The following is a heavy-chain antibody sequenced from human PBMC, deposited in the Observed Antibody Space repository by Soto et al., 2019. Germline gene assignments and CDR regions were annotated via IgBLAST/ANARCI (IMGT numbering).Heavy chain of an antibody. Sequence: GGSLRLSCAASEFTFRSYWMHWVRQSPGKGLVWVSRISGDGSSTNYADSVKGRFTISRDNAKNTVYLQIDSLRAEDTAVYYCARSLPGTYGAFDLWGQGTMVTVSS. J-gene: IGHJ3*01. V-gene: IGHV3-74*01. CDR2: ISGDGSST. D-gene: IGHD1-7*01. CDR3: ARSLPGTYGAFDL. CDR1: EFTFRSYW.